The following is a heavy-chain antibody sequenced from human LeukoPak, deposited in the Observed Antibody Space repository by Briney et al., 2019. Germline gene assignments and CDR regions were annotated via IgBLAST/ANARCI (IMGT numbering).Heavy chain of an antibody. Sequence: GGSLRLSCAASGFTFSSYGMHWVRRAPGKGLEWVAVIWYDGSNKYYADSVKGRFTISRDNSKNTLYLQMNSLRAEDTAVYYCARVEYYYYYMDVWGKGTTVTVSS. CDR1: GFTFSSYG. J-gene: IGHJ6*03. CDR2: IWYDGSNK. CDR3: ARVEYYYYYMDV. V-gene: IGHV3-33*01.